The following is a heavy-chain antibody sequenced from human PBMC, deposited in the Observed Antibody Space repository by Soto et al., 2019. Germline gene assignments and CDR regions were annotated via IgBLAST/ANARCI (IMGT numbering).Heavy chain of an antibody. CDR1: GYMFNTYG. J-gene: IGHJ4*02. CDR3: ARMYGSGDYFLPFEY. CDR2: ISVYNGNI. V-gene: IGHV1-18*01. D-gene: IGHD3-10*01. Sequence: QVQLLQSGAEVKKPGASVKVSCKASGYMFNTYGITWVRQAPGQGLEWMGWISVYNGNIDYAQKFEGRGTMTTDTSTSTAYMELKSLTSDDPAVYYCARMYGSGDYFLPFEYWGQGAPVSVSS.